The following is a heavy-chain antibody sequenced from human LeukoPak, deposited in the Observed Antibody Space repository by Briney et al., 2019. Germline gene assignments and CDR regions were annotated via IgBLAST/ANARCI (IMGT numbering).Heavy chain of an antibody. D-gene: IGHD1-26*01. CDR2: INHSGST. CDR1: GGSFSGYY. J-gene: IGHJ5*01. V-gene: IGHV4-34*01. Sequence: PSETLSLTCAVYGGSFSGYYWSWIRQPPGKGLEWIGEINHSGSTNYNPSLKSRVTISVDTSKNQFSLKLSSVTAADTAVYYCASLVIGSWGQGTLVTVSS. CDR3: ASLVIGS.